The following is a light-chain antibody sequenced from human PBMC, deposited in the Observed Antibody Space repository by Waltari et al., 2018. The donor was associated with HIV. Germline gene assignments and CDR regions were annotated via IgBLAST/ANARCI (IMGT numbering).Light chain of an antibody. J-gene: IGKJ1*01. Sequence: EIQMNQSPSSLSASVGDRVTFTCRPNNIINSYINWYQQRPGRAPTLLAVGSKLEGGVPSRFNARGSVTSSGTEYTLTINSLQYEDFATYFCQQTYNWPWTFGHGTKL. CDR2: VGS. CDR1: NIINSY. V-gene: IGKV1-39*01. CDR3: QQTYNWPWT.